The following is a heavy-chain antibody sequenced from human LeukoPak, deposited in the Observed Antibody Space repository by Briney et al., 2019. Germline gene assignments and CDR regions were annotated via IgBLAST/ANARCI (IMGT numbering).Heavy chain of an antibody. CDR3: ASLLDTLNYDFWSGYLDY. CDR2: INHSGST. Sequence: SETLSLTCAVYGGSFSGYYWSWIRQPPGKGLEWIGEINHSGSTNYYPSLKSRVTISVDTSKNQFSLRLSSVTAADTAVYYCASLLDTLNYDFWSGYLDYWGQGTLVTVSS. D-gene: IGHD3-3*01. CDR1: GGSFSGYY. J-gene: IGHJ4*02. V-gene: IGHV4-34*01.